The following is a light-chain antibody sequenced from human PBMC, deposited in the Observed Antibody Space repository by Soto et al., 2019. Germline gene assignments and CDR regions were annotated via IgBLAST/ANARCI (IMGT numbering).Light chain of an antibody. CDR3: QQYAASPLT. J-gene: IGKJ4*01. CDR2: DAS. CDR1: QTVGRNY. V-gene: IGKV3-20*01. Sequence: EIVLTQSPDTLSLSPGERATLSCRASQTVGRNYLAWFQQKPGRTPRLLIYDASNRATGIPDRFSGSGSGTDFTLTVSRLEPEDFAVYFCQQYAASPLTVGGGTRVDIK.